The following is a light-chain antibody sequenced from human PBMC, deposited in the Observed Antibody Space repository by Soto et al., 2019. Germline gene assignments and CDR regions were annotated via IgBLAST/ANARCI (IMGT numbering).Light chain of an antibody. CDR2: GAS. CDR3: QQYKSWPRIT. CDR1: QGVPSR. J-gene: IGKJ5*01. V-gene: IGKV3-15*01. Sequence: EIVMTQSPATLSASPGEGVTLSCRASQGVPSRIAWYPHKPGQAPRLLIYGASTRATGVPDRFSGTGSGTDFTLTISSLKSEDYAIYYCQQYKSWPRITFGQGTRLDIK.